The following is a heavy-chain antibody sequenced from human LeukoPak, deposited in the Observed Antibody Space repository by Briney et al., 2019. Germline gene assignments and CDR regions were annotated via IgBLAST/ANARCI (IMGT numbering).Heavy chain of an antibody. CDR1: GASIISCC. CDR3: ASRPGGWLHYYFDY. CDR2: IYDSVST. V-gene: IGHV4-39*07. Sequence: SPSHSPTRTVAGASIISCCSGCVSHQPRKGLEWSGSIYDSVSTHYNPSLKSRITMSVDTSKNQFSLKLRSVTAADTAVCFCASRPGGWLHYYFDYWGQGTLVTVSS. J-gene: IGHJ4*02. D-gene: IGHD5-24*01.